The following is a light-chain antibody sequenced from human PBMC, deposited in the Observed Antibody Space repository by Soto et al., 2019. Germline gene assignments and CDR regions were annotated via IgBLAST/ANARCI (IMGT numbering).Light chain of an antibody. J-gene: IGLJ1*01. CDR2: TND. Sequence: SVRFQPPSPSATTGQRVTLSSSGSNSNIGSNTVNWYQQFPGPARKLLIYTNDQRPSGVPDRFSGSKSGTSASLAISGLQSEDEADYYCAAWDDSLDGYVFGAEIKVTVL. V-gene: IGLV1-44*01. CDR3: AAWDDSLDGYV. CDR1: NSNIGSNT.